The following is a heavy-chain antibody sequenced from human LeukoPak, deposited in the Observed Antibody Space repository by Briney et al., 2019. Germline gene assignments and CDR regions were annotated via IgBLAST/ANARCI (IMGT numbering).Heavy chain of an antibody. CDR3: ARKGYCSSSSTSCYHFDY. Sequence: ASVKVSCKVSGYTLTELSMHWVRQAPGKGLEWMGGFDPEDGETIYAQKFQGRVTMTEDTSTDTAYMELSSLGSEDTAVYYCARKGYCSSSSTSCYHFDYWGQGTLVTVSS. D-gene: IGHD2-2*01. V-gene: IGHV1-24*01. CDR1: GYTLTELS. CDR2: FDPEDGET. J-gene: IGHJ4*02.